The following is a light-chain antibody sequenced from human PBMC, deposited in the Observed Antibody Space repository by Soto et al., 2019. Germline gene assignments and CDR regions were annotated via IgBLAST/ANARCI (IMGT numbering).Light chain of an antibody. Sequence: EIVLTQSPATLSLSPGERATLSCRASQSVGTYLTWYQQKPGQAPRLLIYDASARATGIPARFSGSGSGIDFTLTISSLEPEDFAVYYCQQRSDWSPITFGLGTRLEIK. J-gene: IGKJ5*01. V-gene: IGKV3-11*01. CDR2: DAS. CDR1: QSVGTY. CDR3: QQRSDWSPIT.